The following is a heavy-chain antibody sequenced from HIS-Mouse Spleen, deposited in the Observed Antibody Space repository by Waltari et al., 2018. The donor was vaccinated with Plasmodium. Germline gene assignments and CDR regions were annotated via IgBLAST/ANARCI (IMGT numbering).Heavy chain of an antibody. V-gene: IGHV1-2*02. Sequence: QVQLVQSGAEVKKPGASVKVSCKASGYTFTGYYMHWVRQAPGQGLEWMGWINPNSGGTNYAQKFQGRVTMTRDTSISTAYMELSRLRSDDTAVYYCARRSSNNHYDHSNPDWFDPWGQGTLVTVSS. J-gene: IGHJ5*02. CDR2: INPNSGGT. D-gene: IGHD3-22*01. CDR3: ARRSSNNHYDHSNPDWFDP. CDR1: GYTFTGYY.